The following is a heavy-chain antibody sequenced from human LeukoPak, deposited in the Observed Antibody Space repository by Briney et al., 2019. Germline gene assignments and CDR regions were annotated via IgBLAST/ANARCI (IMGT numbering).Heavy chain of an antibody. V-gene: IGHV3-23*01. Sequence: GGSLRLSCAASGFTFNNYAMTWVRQAPGKGLEWVSAITGTGAYTNYADSVKGRFTISRDNSKNTMYLQMNSLRAEDTAVYYCARDGYYYGSGSYYKVDFDYWGQGTLVTVSS. CDR2: ITGTGAYT. CDR3: ARDGYYYGSGSYYKVDFDY. CDR1: GFTFNNYA. J-gene: IGHJ4*02. D-gene: IGHD3-10*01.